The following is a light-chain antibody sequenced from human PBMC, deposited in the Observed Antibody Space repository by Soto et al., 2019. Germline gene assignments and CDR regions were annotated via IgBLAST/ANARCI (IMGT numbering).Light chain of an antibody. CDR3: QQYNNYST. CDR2: KAT. J-gene: IGKJ1*01. CDR1: QSVRTW. V-gene: IGKV1-5*03. Sequence: IQLTQSPSTLSASVGDRVTITCRASQSVRTWLAWFQQKPGKAPKLLIYKATTLESGVPSRFSGSGSGTEFTLTISSLRPDDFATYYCQQYNNYSTFGQGTKVEIK.